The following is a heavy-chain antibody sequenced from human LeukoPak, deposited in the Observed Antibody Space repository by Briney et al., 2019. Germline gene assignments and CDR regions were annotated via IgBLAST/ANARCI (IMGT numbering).Heavy chain of an antibody. CDR3: AKTTTTVTTGLKNFDY. CDR1: GFTVSSNY. J-gene: IGHJ4*02. Sequence: GGSLRLSCAASGFTVSSNYMSWVRQAPGKGLEWVSVIYSGGSTYYADSVKGRFTISRDNSKNTLYLQMNSLRVEDTAVYYCAKTTTTVTTGLKNFDYWGQGTLVTVSS. V-gene: IGHV3-53*01. D-gene: IGHD4-17*01. CDR2: IYSGGST.